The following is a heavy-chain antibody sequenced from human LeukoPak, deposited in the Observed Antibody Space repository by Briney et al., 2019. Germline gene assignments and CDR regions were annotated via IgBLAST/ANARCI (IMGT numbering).Heavy chain of an antibody. V-gene: IGHV4-39*01. CDR1: GGSISSSSYY. D-gene: IGHD3-16*02. J-gene: IGHJ5*02. CDR3: ARTRVFRGVIDNWFDP. CDR2: IYYSGST. Sequence: PSETLSLTCTVSGGSISSSSYYWGWIRQPPGKGLEWIGSIYYSGSTYYNPSLKSRVTISVDTSKNQFSLKLSSVTAADTAVYYCARTRVFRGVIDNWFDPWGQGTLVTVSS.